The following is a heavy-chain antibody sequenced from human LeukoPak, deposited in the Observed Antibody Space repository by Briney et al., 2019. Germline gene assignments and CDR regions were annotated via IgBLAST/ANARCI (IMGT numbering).Heavy chain of an antibody. D-gene: IGHD6-19*01. J-gene: IGHJ4*02. V-gene: IGHV4-59*01. Sequence: ASETLSLTCTVSGDSISSYYWSWIRQPPGKGLEWIGYIYYSGSTNYNPSLKSRVTISVDTSKNQFSLKLSSVTAADTAVYYCARDGRYSSGWYDYWGQGTLVTVSS. CDR3: ARDGRYSSGWYDY. CDR1: GDSISSYY. CDR2: IYYSGST.